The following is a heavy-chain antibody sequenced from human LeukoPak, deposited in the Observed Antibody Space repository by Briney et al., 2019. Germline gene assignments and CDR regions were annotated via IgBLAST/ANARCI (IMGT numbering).Heavy chain of an antibody. J-gene: IGHJ4*02. Sequence: QAGGSLRLSCAASGFTFRSYAMSWVRQAPGKGLEWVSAISGSGGSTYYADSVKGRFTISRDNSKNTLYLQMNSLRAEDTAVYYCAKDPAEVGWLQSDLDYWGQGTLVTVSS. V-gene: IGHV3-23*01. CDR3: AKDPAEVGWLQSDLDY. D-gene: IGHD5-24*01. CDR1: GFTFRSYA. CDR2: ISGSGGST.